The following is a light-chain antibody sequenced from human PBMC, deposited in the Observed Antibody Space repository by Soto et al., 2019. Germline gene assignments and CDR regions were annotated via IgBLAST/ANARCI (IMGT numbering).Light chain of an antibody. Sequence: QSALTQPASVSGSPGQSITISCTGTSSDVGGYNYVSWYQQHPGKAPKLMIYDVRNRPSGVSNRFSGSKSGNTASLTISGLQAEDAADYYCSSYTSSSTLVFGGGTKLTVL. CDR3: SSYTSSSTLV. J-gene: IGLJ2*01. CDR1: SSDVGGYNY. CDR2: DVR. V-gene: IGLV2-14*01.